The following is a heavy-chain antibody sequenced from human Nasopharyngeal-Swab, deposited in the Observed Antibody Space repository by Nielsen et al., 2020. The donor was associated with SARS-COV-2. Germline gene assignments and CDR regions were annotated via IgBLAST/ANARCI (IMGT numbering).Heavy chain of an antibody. D-gene: IGHD5-18*01. CDR1: GYTFVSSW. J-gene: IGHJ6*03. Sequence: GESLKISCGGSGYTFVSSWFAWVRQMPGKGLEWMCMIYPGDSETRYSPSFQGQVTISADKSSNTAYLQWSSLRASDTATYYCARLVRGYSFYYMDVWGKGTTVTVSS. CDR3: ARLVRGYSFYYMDV. V-gene: IGHV5-51*01. CDR2: IYPGDSET.